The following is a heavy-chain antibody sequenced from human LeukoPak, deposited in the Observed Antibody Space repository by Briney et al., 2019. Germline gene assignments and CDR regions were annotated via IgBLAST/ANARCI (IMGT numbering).Heavy chain of an antibody. CDR2: INHSGST. D-gene: IGHD2-2*01. CDR1: GGSFSGYY. V-gene: IGHV4-34*01. Sequence: SETLSLTCAVYGGSFSGYYWSWIRQPPGKGLEWIGEINHSGSTNYNPSLKSRVTILVDTSKNQFSLKLSSVTAADTAVYYCARGLPPQSDIVVVPAAVPYYFDYWGQGTLVTVSS. J-gene: IGHJ4*02. CDR3: ARGLPPQSDIVVVPAAVPYYFDY.